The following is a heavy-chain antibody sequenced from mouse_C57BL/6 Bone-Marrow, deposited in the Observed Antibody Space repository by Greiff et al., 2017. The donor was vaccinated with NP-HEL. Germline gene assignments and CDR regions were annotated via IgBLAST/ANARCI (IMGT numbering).Heavy chain of an antibody. Sequence: DVMLVESGGGLVQPGGSLKLSCAASGFTFSDYGMAWVRQAPRKGPEWVAFISNLAYSIYYADTVTGRFTISRENAKNTLYLEMSSLMSEDTAMYYCARQGYYGSNYFDVWGTGTTVTVSS. CDR2: ISNLAYSI. D-gene: IGHD1-1*01. CDR1: GFTFSDYG. V-gene: IGHV5-15*01. J-gene: IGHJ1*03. CDR3: ARQGYYGSNYFDV.